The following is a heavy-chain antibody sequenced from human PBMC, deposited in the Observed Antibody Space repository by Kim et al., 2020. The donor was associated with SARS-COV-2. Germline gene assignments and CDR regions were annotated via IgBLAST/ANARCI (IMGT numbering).Heavy chain of an antibody. J-gene: IGHJ4*02. CDR2: GNT. D-gene: IGHD6-13*01. Sequence: GNTGYAQKSQGRVTMTRNTSRSTAYMELSSLRSEDTAVYYCARQIAAADYWGQGTLVTVSS. CDR3: ARQIAAADY. V-gene: IGHV1-8*01.